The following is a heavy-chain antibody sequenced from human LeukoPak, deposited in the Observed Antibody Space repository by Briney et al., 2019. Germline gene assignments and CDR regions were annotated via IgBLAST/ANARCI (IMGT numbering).Heavy chain of an antibody. CDR1: GFTFNSPD. V-gene: IGHV3-30*02. CDR2: IKSDGSRE. J-gene: IGHJ4*02. CDR3: GNFDH. Sequence: GGSLRLSCAVSGFTFNSPDIHWVRQAPGKGLEWVATIKSDGSREYFADSVKGRFTISRDNYRNIVDLQMSSVRAEDTAVYYCGNFDHWGQGTLVAVSS.